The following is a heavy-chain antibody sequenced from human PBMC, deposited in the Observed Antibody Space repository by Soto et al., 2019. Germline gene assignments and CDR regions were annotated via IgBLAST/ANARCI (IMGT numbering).Heavy chain of an antibody. V-gene: IGHV3-11*05. CDR3: ARVRALAADGMDV. D-gene: IGHD6-19*01. CDR2: ISSSSSYT. Sequence: GGSLRLSCAASGFTFSDYYMILIRQAPGKGLKWVSYISSSSSYTNYADSVKGRFTISRDNAKNSLYLQMNSLRADDTAVYYCARVRALAADGMDVWGQGTTVTVSS. CDR1: GFTFSDYY. J-gene: IGHJ6*02.